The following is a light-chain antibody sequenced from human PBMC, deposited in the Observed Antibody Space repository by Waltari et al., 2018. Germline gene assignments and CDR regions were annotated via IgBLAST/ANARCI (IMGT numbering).Light chain of an antibody. CDR1: QTVNSHV. J-gene: IGKJ2*01. CDR3: QEYGTSPYT. V-gene: IGKV3-20*01. CDR2: GAS. Sequence: EIVLTQSPGTLSLSPGERATLSCRASQTVNSHVLAWYQQKPGQAPRLLIYGASGRPAGIPDRFIGSGSGTDFTLTISRLEPEDFAVYYCQEYGTSPYTFGQGTTVESK.